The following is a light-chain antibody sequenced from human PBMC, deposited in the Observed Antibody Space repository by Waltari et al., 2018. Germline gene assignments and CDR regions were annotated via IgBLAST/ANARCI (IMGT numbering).Light chain of an antibody. Sequence: DIQMTQSPSTLSASVGDRATITCRASQSISSWLAWYQQNPGKAPKRLIYKASSLESVVPSRFSGSGSGTEFTLTISSLQPDDFATYYCQQYNSYPTFGQGTRLEIK. V-gene: IGKV1-5*03. CDR2: KAS. J-gene: IGKJ5*01. CDR3: QQYNSYPT. CDR1: QSISSW.